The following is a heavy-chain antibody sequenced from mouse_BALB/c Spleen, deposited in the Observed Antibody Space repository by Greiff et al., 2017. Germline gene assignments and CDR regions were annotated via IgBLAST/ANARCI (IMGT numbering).Heavy chain of an antibody. CDR3: ARDGGYGLDY. D-gene: IGHD2-14*01. CDR2: ISDGGSYT. CDR1: GFTFSDYY. Sequence: EVQLQESGGGLVKPGGSLKLSCAASGFTFSDYYMYWVRQTPEKRLEWVATISDGGSYTYYPDSVKGRFTISRDNAKNNLYLQMSSLKSEDTAMYYCARDGGYGLDYWGQGTTLTVSS. J-gene: IGHJ2*01. V-gene: IGHV5-4*02.